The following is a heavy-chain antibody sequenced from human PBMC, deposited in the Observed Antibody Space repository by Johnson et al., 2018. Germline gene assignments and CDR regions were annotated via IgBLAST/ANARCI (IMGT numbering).Heavy chain of an antibody. CDR3: ARGPPLAATHYSYYYMDV. J-gene: IGHJ6*03. Sequence: QVQLQESGPGLVKPSETLSLTCTVSGGSISSYYWSWIRQPPGKGLEWIGYIYYSGRTNYNPSLRSRVTISIDTSKNQFSLKLCSVTAAATAVYYFARGPPLAATHYSYYYMDVWGKGATVTVSS. D-gene: IGHD2-15*01. CDR1: GGSISSYY. CDR2: IYYSGRT. V-gene: IGHV4-59*01.